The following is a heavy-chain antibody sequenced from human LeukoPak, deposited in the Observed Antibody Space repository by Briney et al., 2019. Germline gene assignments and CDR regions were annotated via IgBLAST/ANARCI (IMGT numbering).Heavy chain of an antibody. CDR1: GGSISSGSYY. CDR2: IYTSGST. V-gene: IGHV4-61*02. Sequence: PSQTLSLTCTVSGGSISSGSYYWSWIRQPAGKGLEWIGRIYTSGSTNYNPSLKSRVTISVDTSKNQFSLKLSSVTAADTAVYYCAGGDMNTVQDWFDPWGQGTLVTVSS. D-gene: IGHD4-17*01. CDR3: AGGDMNTVQDWFDP. J-gene: IGHJ5*02.